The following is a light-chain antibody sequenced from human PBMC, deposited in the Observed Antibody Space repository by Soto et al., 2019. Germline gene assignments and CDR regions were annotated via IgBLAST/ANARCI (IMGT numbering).Light chain of an antibody. Sequence: QSALTQPASVSGSHGQAVTISCTGTSSDVGVYNYVSWYQQQSGKAPTLIIHEVSYRPSGVSNRFSGSKSGNTSALTISGLQAEDEADDYGDSYTNSGAYVFGIGTKLTV. CDR2: EVS. V-gene: IGLV2-14*01. CDR3: DSYTNSGAYV. J-gene: IGLJ1*01. CDR1: SSDVGVYNY.